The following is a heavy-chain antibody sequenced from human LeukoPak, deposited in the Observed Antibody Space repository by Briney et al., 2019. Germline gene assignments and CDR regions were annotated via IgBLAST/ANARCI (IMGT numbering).Heavy chain of an antibody. D-gene: IGHD2-2*01. CDR1: GYTFTSYD. J-gene: IGHJ4*02. Sequence: ASVKVSCKASGYTFTSYDINWVRQATGQGLEWMEWMNPNSGNTGYAQKFQGRVTMTRNTSISTAYMELSSLRSEDTAVYYCARGSELLFVEATIDYWGQGTLVTVSS. V-gene: IGHV1-8*01. CDR3: ARGSELLFVEATIDY. CDR2: MNPNSGNT.